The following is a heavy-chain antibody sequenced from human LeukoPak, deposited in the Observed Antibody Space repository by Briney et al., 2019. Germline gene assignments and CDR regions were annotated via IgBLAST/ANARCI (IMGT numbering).Heavy chain of an antibody. J-gene: IGHJ4*02. Sequence: GGSLRLSCAASGFTFSTYAMSWVRQAPGKGLEWVSVISGSGGSTYYADSVKGRFTISRDNSKNTLDLQMNSLRAGDTAVYYCAKDLLVVGSAADFDYWGQGTLVTVSS. CDR1: GFTFSTYA. CDR3: AKDLLVVGSAADFDY. CDR2: ISGSGGST. D-gene: IGHD2-2*01. V-gene: IGHV3-23*01.